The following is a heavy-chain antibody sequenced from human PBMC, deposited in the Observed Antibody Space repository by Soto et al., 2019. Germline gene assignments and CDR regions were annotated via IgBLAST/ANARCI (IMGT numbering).Heavy chain of an antibody. J-gene: IGHJ4*02. CDR1: GYTLXELS. Sequence: GASVKVSCKVSGYTLXELSMHWARQAPGKGLEWMGGFDPEDGETIYAQKFQGRVTMTEDTSTDTAYMELSSLRSEDTAVYYCATGGYYYDSSGYSHHYFDYWGQGTLVTVSS. D-gene: IGHD3-22*01. V-gene: IGHV1-24*01. CDR3: ATGGYYYDSSGYSHHYFDY. CDR2: FDPEDGET.